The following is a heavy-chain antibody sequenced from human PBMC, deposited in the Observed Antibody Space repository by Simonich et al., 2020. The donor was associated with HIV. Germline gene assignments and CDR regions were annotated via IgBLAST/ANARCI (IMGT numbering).Heavy chain of an antibody. CDR3: ALDQINSPALH. Sequence: EVQLVQSGAEVKKPGAAVKISCHFSGYTFTDYYIHWVQQAPGKGLEWMGLVEPEDGETVYTERFQGRVTITADTSTDTAYMELNSLTSEDTAVYYCALDQINSPALHWGQGSLVTVSS. J-gene: IGHJ1*01. CDR1: GYTFTDYY. D-gene: IGHD1-20*01. V-gene: IGHV1-69-2*01. CDR2: VEPEDGET.